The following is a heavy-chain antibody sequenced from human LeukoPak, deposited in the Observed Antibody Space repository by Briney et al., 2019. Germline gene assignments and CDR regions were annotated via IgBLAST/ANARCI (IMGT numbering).Heavy chain of an antibody. Sequence: GGSLRLPCAASGFPFSRYWLSWVRQAPGKGLEWVSAISGSGLSTFYADSVKGRFTISRDNSKNTLYLQMNSLRAEDTAVYYCAKDRSYGNFDYWGQGTLVTVSS. CDR3: AKDRSYGNFDY. CDR2: ISGSGLST. D-gene: IGHD5-18*01. J-gene: IGHJ4*02. CDR1: GFPFSRYW. V-gene: IGHV3-23*01.